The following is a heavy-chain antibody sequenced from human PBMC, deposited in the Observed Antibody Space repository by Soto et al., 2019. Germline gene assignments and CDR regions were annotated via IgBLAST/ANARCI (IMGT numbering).Heavy chain of an antibody. D-gene: IGHD1-1*01. CDR2: ISGSGGST. CDR3: AKALGGTGPYYYGMDV. CDR1: GFTFSSYA. J-gene: IGHJ6*04. V-gene: IGHV3-23*01. Sequence: GGSLRLSCAASGFTFSSYAMSWVRQAPGKGLEWVSAISGSGGSTYYADSVKGRFTISRDNSKNTLYLQMNSLRAEDTAVYYCAKALGGTGPYYYGMDVWGKGTTVTVSS.